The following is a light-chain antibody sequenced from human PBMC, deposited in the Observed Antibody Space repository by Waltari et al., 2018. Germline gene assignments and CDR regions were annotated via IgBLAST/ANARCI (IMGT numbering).Light chain of an antibody. V-gene: IGLV2-14*01. CDR1: SSDIGAYDY. J-gene: IGLJ3*02. Sequence: QSALTQPASVSGSPGQSITISCIGTSSDIGAYDYVSWYQQTPGKAPKLLIYEVTKWPSGISSLFSGSKSGNTASLTISGLQTEDEAHYYCSSFTSSTTWVFGGGTKVTVL. CDR2: EVT. CDR3: SSFTSSTTWV.